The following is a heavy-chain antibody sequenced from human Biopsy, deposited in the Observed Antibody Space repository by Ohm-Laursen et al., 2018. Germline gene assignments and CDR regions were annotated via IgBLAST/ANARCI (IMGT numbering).Heavy chain of an antibody. Sequence: GTLSLTCSVSGVYISDYYWNWIRQPPGKGLEWIGYVYYTGSTDYNPSLQSRVTISVDTSKNHFSLRLRSVTPADTAIYYCARDRGYYSDRTVPGYFDLWGRGTLVTVSS. CDR3: ARDRGYYSDRTVPGYFDL. J-gene: IGHJ2*01. CDR1: GVYISDYY. D-gene: IGHD3-22*01. CDR2: VYYTGST. V-gene: IGHV4-59*01.